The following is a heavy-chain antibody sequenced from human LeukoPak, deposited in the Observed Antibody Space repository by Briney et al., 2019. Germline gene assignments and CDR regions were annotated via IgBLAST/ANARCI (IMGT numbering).Heavy chain of an antibody. CDR2: INHSGST. Sequence: PSETLSLTCAVYGGSFSGYYWSWIRQPPGKGLEWIGEINHSGSTNYNPSLKSRVTMSLDTSKNQFSLKLSSVTAADTAVYYCAKMSTAEVCFDYWGQGTLVTVSS. J-gene: IGHJ4*02. D-gene: IGHD5-24*01. V-gene: IGHV4-34*01. CDR1: GGSFSGYY. CDR3: AKMSTAEVCFDY.